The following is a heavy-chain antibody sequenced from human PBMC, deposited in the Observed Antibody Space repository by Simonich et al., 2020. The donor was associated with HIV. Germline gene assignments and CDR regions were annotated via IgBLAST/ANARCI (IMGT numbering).Heavy chain of an antibody. CDR2: INHRGIT. CDR1: GGSFSGYY. Sequence: QVQLQQWGAGLLKPSETLSLTCAVYGGSFSGYYWSWIRHPPGKGLESIGEINHRGITNYKSSLNSRATISVDKSKNQFSLKLSSVTAADTAIYYCARRDRELILYFDYLGQGNLVTVSS. J-gene: IGHJ4*02. D-gene: IGHD3-3*01. CDR3: ARRDRELILYFDY. V-gene: IGHV4-34*01.